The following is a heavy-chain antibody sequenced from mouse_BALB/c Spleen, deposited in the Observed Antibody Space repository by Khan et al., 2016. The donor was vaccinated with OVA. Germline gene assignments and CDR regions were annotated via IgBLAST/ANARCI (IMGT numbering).Heavy chain of an antibody. V-gene: IGHV1-18*01. CDR3: ARHGYVWFAF. J-gene: IGHJ3*01. CDR2: SFPNNGDT. D-gene: IGHD2-2*01. CDR1: GYPFTAYN. Sequence: VRLQQSGPELVKPGASVKIPCKASGYPFTAYNMAWVKQSHGRGLEWIGDSFPNNGDTVYNQKFKGKATLNVDKFCSTASMELRSMTSEDTAVNYSARHGYVWFAFGGQGILVTVSA.